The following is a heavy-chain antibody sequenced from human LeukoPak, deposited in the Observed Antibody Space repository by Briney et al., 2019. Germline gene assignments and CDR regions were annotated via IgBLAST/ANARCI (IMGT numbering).Heavy chain of an antibody. V-gene: IGHV3-48*03. CDR1: GFMFRSFE. D-gene: IGHD6-19*01. CDR3: ALLAVASDFDY. Sequence: GGSLRLSCAASGFMFRSFEMYWVRQAPGKGLEWVAYISSGASTMYYADSVKGRFTISRDDAKNSLFLQMNSLRAEDTAIYYCALLAVASDFDYWGQGTLVTGSS. CDR2: ISSGASTM. J-gene: IGHJ4*02.